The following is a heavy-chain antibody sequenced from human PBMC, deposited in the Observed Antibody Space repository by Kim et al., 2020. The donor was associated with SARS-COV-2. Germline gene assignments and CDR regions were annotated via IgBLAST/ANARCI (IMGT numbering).Heavy chain of an antibody. J-gene: IGHJ4*02. CDR2: INHSGST. Sequence: SETLSLTCAVYGGSFSGYYWSWIRQPPGKGLEWIGEINHSGSTNYNPSLKSRVTISVDTSKNQFSLKLSSVTAADTAVYYCARGAEDYYGSGAHIGGDYWGQGTLVTVSS. CDR1: GGSFSGYY. V-gene: IGHV4-34*01. CDR3: ARGAEDYYGSGAHIGGDY. D-gene: IGHD3-10*01.